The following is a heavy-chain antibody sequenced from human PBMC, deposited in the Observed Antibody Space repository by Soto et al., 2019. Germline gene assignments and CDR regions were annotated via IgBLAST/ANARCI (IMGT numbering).Heavy chain of an antibody. CDR2: SSGSGSGGST. J-gene: IGHJ4*02. V-gene: IGHV3-23*01. CDR1: GFTFTNYA. Sequence: VGSLRLSCAASGFTFTNYAMTCVRQAPGKGLEWVSISSGSGSGGSTNYADSVKGRFTISRDNSKNTLYLQMNSLRVEDTAVYYCAKDRDDYRNYVFDYWGQGTLVTVSS. D-gene: IGHD4-4*01. CDR3: AKDRDDYRNYVFDY.